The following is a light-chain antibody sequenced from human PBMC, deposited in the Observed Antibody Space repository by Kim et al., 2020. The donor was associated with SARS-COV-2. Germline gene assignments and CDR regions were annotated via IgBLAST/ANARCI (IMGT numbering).Light chain of an antibody. CDR2: YDS. J-gene: IGLJ2*01. CDR1: NIGGKN. V-gene: IGLV3-21*04. Sequence: SYELTQPPSVSVAPGKTARITCGGNNIGGKNVHWYQQRPGQAPVLVIYYDSDRPSGIPERFSGSNSGNTAILTISRVEAGDEADYYCQVWDGSGHHVLFGGGTKVTVL. CDR3: QVWDGSGHHVL.